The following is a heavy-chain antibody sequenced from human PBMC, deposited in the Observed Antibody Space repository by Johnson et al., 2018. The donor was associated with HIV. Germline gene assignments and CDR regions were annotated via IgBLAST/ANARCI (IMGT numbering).Heavy chain of an antibody. CDR1: GFTFSSYD. CDR3: ARGLQSLIVVITRGAVDI. Sequence: VQLVESGGGLVQPGGSLRLSCAASGFTFSSYDMHWVRQATGKGLEWVSAIGTAGDTYYPGSVKGRFTISRENAKNSLYLQMNSLRAGDTAVYYCARGLQSLIVVITRGAVDIWGQGTMVTVSS. J-gene: IGHJ3*02. CDR2: IGTAGDT. V-gene: IGHV3-13*01. D-gene: IGHD3-22*01.